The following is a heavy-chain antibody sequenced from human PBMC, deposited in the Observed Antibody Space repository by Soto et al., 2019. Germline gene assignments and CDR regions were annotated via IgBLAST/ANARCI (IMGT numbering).Heavy chain of an antibody. V-gene: IGHV1-18*01. CDR2: ISAYNGNT. D-gene: IGHD6-13*01. Sequence: GASVKVSCKASGYTFTSYGISWVRQAPGQGLEWMGWISAYNGNTNYAQKLQGRVTMTTDTSTSTAYMELRSLRSDDTAVYYCARVGHYSIAAAGTLDYWGQGTLVTVSS. CDR3: ARVGHYSIAAAGTLDY. J-gene: IGHJ4*02. CDR1: GYTFTSYG.